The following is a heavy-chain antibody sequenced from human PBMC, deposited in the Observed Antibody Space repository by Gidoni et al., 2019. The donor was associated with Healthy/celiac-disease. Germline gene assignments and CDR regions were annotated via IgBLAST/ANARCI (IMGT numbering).Heavy chain of an antibody. D-gene: IGHD4-17*01. CDR3: AKVDYGDYVGNFDY. J-gene: IGHJ4*02. CDR2: ISGSGGST. V-gene: IGHV3-23*01. Sequence: EVQLLESGGGLVPSGGSLRLPWAAAGCSFSSYAMSWVRQAPGKGLEWVSAISGSGGSTYYADSVKGRFTISRDNSKNTLYLQINSLRAEDTAVYYCAKVDYGDYVGNFDYWGQGTLVTVSS. CDR1: GCSFSSYA.